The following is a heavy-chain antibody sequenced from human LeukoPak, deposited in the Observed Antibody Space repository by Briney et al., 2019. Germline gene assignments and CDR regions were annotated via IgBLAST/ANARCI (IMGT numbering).Heavy chain of an antibody. Sequence: PSETLSLTCTVTGDSITSGAYYWGWIRQAPGKGLERIGSIYFNGGSTYYNPSLKSRATISIDASNNQFSLNLRSLTAADTAVYYFVRPLYNSWDWFDPWGPGTLVTVSS. D-gene: IGHD1-1*01. CDR1: GDSITSGAYY. J-gene: IGHJ5*02. CDR2: IYFNGGST. CDR3: VRPLYNSWDWFDP. V-gene: IGHV4-39*01.